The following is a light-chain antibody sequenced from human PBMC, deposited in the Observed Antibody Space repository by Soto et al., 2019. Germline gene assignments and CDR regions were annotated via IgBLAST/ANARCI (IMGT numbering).Light chain of an antibody. CDR2: DAS. CDR3: QKSSNWPQLT. V-gene: IGKV3-11*01. Sequence: EIVLTHAPAALSLSPVEWATLSCRASQNVSRFLAWYQRRPGQAPRLLIYDASNRASGIPDRFTGSGSGTDFTLTISSLQPEDSAVYYCQKSSNWPQLTCGGGNPGDIK. J-gene: IGKJ4*01. CDR1: QNVSRF.